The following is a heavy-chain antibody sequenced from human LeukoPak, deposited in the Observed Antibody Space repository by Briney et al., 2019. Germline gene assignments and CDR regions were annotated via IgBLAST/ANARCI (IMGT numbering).Heavy chain of an antibody. CDR2: IYYSGST. J-gene: IGHJ3*02. CDR3: ARDGSAWDHAFDI. V-gene: IGHV4-59*01. CDR1: GGSISGYY. Sequence: SETLSLTCTVSGGSISGYYWSWIRQPPGKGLEWIGYIYYSGSTNYNPSLKSRVTISVDTSKNQFSLKLSSVTAADTAVYYCARDGSAWDHAFDIWGQGTMVTVSS. D-gene: IGHD1-1*01.